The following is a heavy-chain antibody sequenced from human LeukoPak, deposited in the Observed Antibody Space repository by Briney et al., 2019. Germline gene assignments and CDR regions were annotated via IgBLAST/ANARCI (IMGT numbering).Heavy chain of an antibody. CDR2: VHYSGST. CDR3: AREEDYDSSGYQD. J-gene: IGHJ4*02. Sequence: SETLSLTCTVPGGSISGYFWGWIRQPPGKGLDWIGSVHYSGSTYYNPSLKSRVAISVDTSKNQFSLKLSSVTAADTAVYYCAREEDYDSSGYQDWGQGTLVTVSS. V-gene: IGHV4-39*07. CDR1: GGSISGYF. D-gene: IGHD3-22*01.